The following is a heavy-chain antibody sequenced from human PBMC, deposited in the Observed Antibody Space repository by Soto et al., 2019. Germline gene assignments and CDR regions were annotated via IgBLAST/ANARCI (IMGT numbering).Heavy chain of an antibody. CDR3: AKLVTVAGTSADLDY. J-gene: IGHJ4*02. D-gene: IGHD6-19*01. Sequence: HPGGSLRLSCAASGFTFSSYAMSWVRQAPGKGLEWVSAISGSGGSTYYADSVKGRVTISRDNSKNTLYLQMNSLRAEDAAVYYCAKLVTVAGTSADLDYWGQGTLVTVSS. CDR2: ISGSGGST. V-gene: IGHV3-23*01. CDR1: GFTFSSYA.